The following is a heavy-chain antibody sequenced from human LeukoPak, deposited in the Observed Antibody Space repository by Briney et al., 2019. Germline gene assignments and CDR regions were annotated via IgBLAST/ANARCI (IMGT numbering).Heavy chain of an antibody. V-gene: IGHV3-11*01. J-gene: IGHJ6*02. CDR3: ARDLVYSGSYYFPYYYYGMDV. Sequence: GGSLRLSCAASGFTFSDYYMSWIRQAPGKGLEWVSYISSSGSTIYYADSVKGRFTISRDNAKNSLYLQMNSLRAEDTAVYYCARDLVYSGSYYFPYYYYGMDVWGQGTTVTVSS. CDR2: ISSSGSTI. D-gene: IGHD1-26*01. CDR1: GFTFSDYY.